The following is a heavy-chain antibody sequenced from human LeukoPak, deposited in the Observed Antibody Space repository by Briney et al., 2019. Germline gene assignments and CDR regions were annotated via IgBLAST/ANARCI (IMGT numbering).Heavy chain of an antibody. Sequence: GGSLRLSCAASGFTFRSYGMHWVRQAPGKGLEWVAFILYDGSNKYYADSVKGRFTISRDNSKNTLYLQMNSLRAEDTAVYYCAKAEYYYDSSGYPPSDYWGQGTLVTVSS. V-gene: IGHV3-30*02. CDR1: GFTFRSYG. CDR2: ILYDGSNK. CDR3: AKAEYYYDSSGYPPSDY. J-gene: IGHJ4*02. D-gene: IGHD3-22*01.